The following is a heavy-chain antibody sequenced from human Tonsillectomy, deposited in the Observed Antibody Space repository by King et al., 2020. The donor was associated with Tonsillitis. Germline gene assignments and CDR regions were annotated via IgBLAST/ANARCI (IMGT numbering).Heavy chain of an antibody. J-gene: IGHJ5*02. D-gene: IGHD2-15*01. CDR1: GYTLTELS. Sequence: VQLVESGAEVKKPGASVKVSCKVSGYTLTELSMHWVRQAPGKGLEWMGGFDPEDGETIYAQTFQGRVTMTEDTSTDTAYMELSSLRSEDTAVYYCATGAYCGGGSCYSVPFDPWGQGTLVTVSS. CDR3: ATGAYCGGGSCYSVPFDP. V-gene: IGHV1-24*01. CDR2: FDPEDGET.